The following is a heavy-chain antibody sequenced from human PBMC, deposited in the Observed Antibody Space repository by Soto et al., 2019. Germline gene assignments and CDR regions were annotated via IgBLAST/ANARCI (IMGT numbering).Heavy chain of an antibody. V-gene: IGHV1-2*04. CDR3: ARDRDGSSSWYVY. Sequence: AAVRVSCKAAGYTFTGYYMHWVRQAPGQGLEWMGWINPNSGGTSYAQKFQGWVTMTRDTSISTAYMELSRLRSDDTAVYYCARDRDGSSSWYVYWGQGTLVTVSS. CDR1: GYTFTGYY. CDR2: INPNSGGT. D-gene: IGHD6-13*01. J-gene: IGHJ4*02.